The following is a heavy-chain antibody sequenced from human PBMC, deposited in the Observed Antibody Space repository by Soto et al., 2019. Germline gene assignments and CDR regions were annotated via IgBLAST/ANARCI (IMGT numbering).Heavy chain of an antibody. V-gene: IGHV3-23*01. D-gene: IGHD2-15*01. CDR2: ISGSGAGT. CDR3: AKARGSSTYYFDS. CDR1: GFTFSGYA. J-gene: IGHJ4*02. Sequence: EVQLLESGGDLVQPGGSLRLSCAASGFTFSGYAMSRVRQAPGKGLEWVSGISGSGAGTYYADSVKGRLTISRDSSKNTLYLQMDSLRVEDTAVYFCAKARGSSTYYFDSWSQGTLVTVTS.